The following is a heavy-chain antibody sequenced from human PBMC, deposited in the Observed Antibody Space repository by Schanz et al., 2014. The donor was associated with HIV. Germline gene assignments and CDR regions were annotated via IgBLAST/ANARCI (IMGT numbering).Heavy chain of an antibody. CDR1: GGSFSGYY. CDR2: IHYSGTT. CDR3: ARSQSMSWFF. V-gene: IGHV4-34*01. D-gene: IGHD6-13*01. J-gene: IGHJ4*02. Sequence: QVQLQQWGAGLLKPSETLSLTCAVYGGSFSGYYWSWVRQQPGKGLEWIGYIHYSGTTYYKQSLKSRVTMSIDTSKNHFSLKLTSVTAADTAVYYCARSQSMSWFFWGQGTLVTVSS.